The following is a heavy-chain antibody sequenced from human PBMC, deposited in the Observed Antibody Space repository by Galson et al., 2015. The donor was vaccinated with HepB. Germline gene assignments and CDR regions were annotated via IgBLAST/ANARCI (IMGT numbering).Heavy chain of an antibody. CDR3: AKGGVTVNAFDI. CDR1: GDSVSSNSAG. J-gene: IGHJ3*02. D-gene: IGHD2-21*02. CDR2: TYYRSKFYH. V-gene: IGHV6-1*01. Sequence: CAISGDSVSSNSAGWNWIRQSPSRGLEWLGRTYYRSKFYHDFAVSVKSRITFNPDTSKNQISLQLTSVTPENTAVYYCAKGGVTVNAFDIWGQGTMVTASS.